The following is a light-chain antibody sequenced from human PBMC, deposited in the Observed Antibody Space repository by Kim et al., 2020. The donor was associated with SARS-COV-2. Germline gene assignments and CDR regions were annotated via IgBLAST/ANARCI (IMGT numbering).Light chain of an antibody. Sequence: ASVGDRVTITCRARQGISNDVAWYQQKPGKVPKLLIYAAYALRSGVPFRFSGSGSGTDFTLTISSLQPEDAASYYCQKYNGAPWAFGQGTKVDIK. V-gene: IGKV1-27*01. J-gene: IGKJ1*01. CDR2: AAY. CDR3: QKYNGAPWA. CDR1: QGISND.